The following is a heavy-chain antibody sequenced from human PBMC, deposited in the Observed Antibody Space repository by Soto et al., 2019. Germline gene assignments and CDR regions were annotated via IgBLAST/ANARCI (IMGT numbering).Heavy chain of an antibody. D-gene: IGHD6-19*01. Sequence: EVQLVESGGGLVQPGGSLRLSCAASGFTVNSNYMSWVRQAPGKGLEWVSVITSGGWTNYAGSVKGRFTISRDNSKNMVYLQMNSLRGEDTAVYYCARDTSGWDGHGGQGTLVTVSS. J-gene: IGHJ4*02. CDR2: ITSGGWT. CDR1: GFTVNSNY. CDR3: ARDTSGWDGH. V-gene: IGHV3-66*01.